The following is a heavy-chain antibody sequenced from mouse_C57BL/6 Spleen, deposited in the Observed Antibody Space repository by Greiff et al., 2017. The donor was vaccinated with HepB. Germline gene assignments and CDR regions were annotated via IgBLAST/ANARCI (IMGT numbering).Heavy chain of an antibody. V-gene: IGHV1-50*01. J-gene: IGHJ3*01. D-gene: IGHD3-2*02. Sequence: VKLQQPGAELVKPGASVKLSCKASGYTFTSYWMQWVKQRPGQGLEWIGEIDPSDSYTNYNQKFKGKATLTVDTSSSTAYMQLSSLTSEDSAVYYCARTKKTAQATGFAYWGQGTLVTVSA. CDR1: GYTFTSYW. CDR2: IDPSDSYT. CDR3: ARTKKTAQATGFAY.